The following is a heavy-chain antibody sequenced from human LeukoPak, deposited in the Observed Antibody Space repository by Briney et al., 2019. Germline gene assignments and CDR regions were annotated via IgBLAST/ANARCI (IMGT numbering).Heavy chain of an antibody. CDR1: GGSISSGDYY. J-gene: IGHJ5*02. CDR3: ARGPSWFDH. Sequence: PSETLSLTCTVSGGSISSGDYYWSWIRQPPGKGLKWIGEINHSGSTNYNPSLKSRVTISVDTSKNQFSLKLSSVTAADTAVYYCARGPSWFDHWGQGTLVTVSS. V-gene: IGHV4-39*07. CDR2: INHSGST.